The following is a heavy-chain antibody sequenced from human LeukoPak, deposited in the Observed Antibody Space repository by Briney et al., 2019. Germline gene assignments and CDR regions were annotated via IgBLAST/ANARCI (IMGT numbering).Heavy chain of an antibody. J-gene: IGHJ6*03. Sequence: KSSETLSLTCAVYGGSFSGYYWSWIRQPPGKGLEWIGEINHSGSTNYNPSLKSRVTISVDTSKNQFSLKLSSVTAADTAVYYCARQLWFGYYYYMDVWGKGTTVTVSS. V-gene: IGHV4-34*01. CDR1: GGSFSGYY. D-gene: IGHD3-10*01. CDR3: ARQLWFGYYYYMDV. CDR2: INHSGST.